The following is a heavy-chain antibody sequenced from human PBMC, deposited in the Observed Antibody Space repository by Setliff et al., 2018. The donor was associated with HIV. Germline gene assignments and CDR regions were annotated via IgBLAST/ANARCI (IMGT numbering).Heavy chain of an antibody. CDR1: GESFSPYY. V-gene: IGHV4-34*12. Sequence: PSETLSLTCAVYGESFSPYYWNWIRQSPGKGLEWIGEIFHTGSTNYNPSLKSRVTISVDTSKNHFSLNVSSLTAADTALYFCARLMPNWDYFDYWGQGTQVTVSS. J-gene: IGHJ4*02. CDR2: IFHTGST. D-gene: IGHD2-2*01. CDR3: ARLMPNWDYFDY.